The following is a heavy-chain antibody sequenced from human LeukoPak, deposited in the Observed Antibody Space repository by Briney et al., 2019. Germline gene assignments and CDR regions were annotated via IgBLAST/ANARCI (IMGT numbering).Heavy chain of an antibody. J-gene: IGHJ4*02. CDR3: ASPPLGTSAPQSDY. V-gene: IGHV3-23*01. CDR2: ISGSGGST. D-gene: IGHD2-8*02. CDR1: GFTFSSYA. Sequence: GGSLRLSCAASGFTFSSYAMSWVRQAPGKGLEWVSAISGSGGSTYYADSVKGRFTISRDNAKNSLYLQMNSLRAEDTAVYYCASPPLGTSAPQSDYWGQGTLVTVSS.